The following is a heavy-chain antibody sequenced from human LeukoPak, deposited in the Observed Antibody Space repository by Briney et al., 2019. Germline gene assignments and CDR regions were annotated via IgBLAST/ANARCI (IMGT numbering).Heavy chain of an antibody. CDR3: ARRNNWSYDEAPYYYYYMDV. CDR2: ISAYNGNT. D-gene: IGHD1-7*01. V-gene: IGHV1-18*01. Sequence: ASVKVSCKASGYTFTSYGISWVRQAPGQGLEWMGWISAYNGNTNYAQKLQGRVTMTTDTSTSTAYMELRSLRSDDTAVYYCARRNNWSYDEAPYYYYYMDVWGKGTTVTVSS. J-gene: IGHJ6*03. CDR1: GYTFTSYG.